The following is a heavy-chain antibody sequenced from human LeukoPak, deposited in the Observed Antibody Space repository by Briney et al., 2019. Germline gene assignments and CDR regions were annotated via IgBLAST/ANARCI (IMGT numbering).Heavy chain of an antibody. Sequence: GGSLRLSCAASGFTFSSYAMSWVRQAPRKGLEWVSAISGSGGSTYYADSVKGRFTISRDNSKNTLYLQMNSLRAEDTAVYYCAKTSLDIVVVPAAGFTFDYWGQGTLVTVSS. V-gene: IGHV3-23*01. J-gene: IGHJ4*02. CDR2: ISGSGGST. D-gene: IGHD2-2*03. CDR3: AKTSLDIVVVPAAGFTFDY. CDR1: GFTFSSYA.